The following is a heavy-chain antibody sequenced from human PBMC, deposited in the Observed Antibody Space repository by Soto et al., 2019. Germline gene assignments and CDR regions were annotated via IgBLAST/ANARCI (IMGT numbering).Heavy chain of an antibody. CDR2: IIPIFGTV. V-gene: IGHV1-69*12. J-gene: IGHJ3*02. D-gene: IGHD2-2*01. CDR3: VAPVREYQLIFINGGINAFDI. Sequence: QVQLVQSGAEVKKPGSSVKVSCKASGGTFSNYPITWVRLAPGNGLEWVGGIIPIFGTVNYAQKFQGRVTITADGSTSTAYMELSRLGSEDTAIYYCVAPVREYQLIFINGGINAFDIWGQGTMVTVSS. CDR1: GGTFSNYP.